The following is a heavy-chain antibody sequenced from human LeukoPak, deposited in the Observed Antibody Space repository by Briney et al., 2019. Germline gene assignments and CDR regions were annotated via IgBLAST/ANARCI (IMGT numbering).Heavy chain of an antibody. CDR2: ISWNSGSI. CDR3: AKDMYSSGWYGGLYYYYGMDV. V-gene: IGHV3-9*01. CDR1: GFTFDDYA. J-gene: IGHJ6*02. D-gene: IGHD6-19*01. Sequence: GRSLRLSCAASGFTFDDYAMHWVRQAPGKGLEWVSGISWNSGSIGYADSVKGRFTISRDNAKNSLYLQMNSLRAEDAALYYCAKDMYSSGWYGGLYYYYGMDVWGQGTTVTVSS.